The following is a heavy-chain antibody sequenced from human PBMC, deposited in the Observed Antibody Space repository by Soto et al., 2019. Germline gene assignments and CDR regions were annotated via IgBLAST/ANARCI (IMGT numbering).Heavy chain of an antibody. V-gene: IGHV3-23*01. Sequence: GGSMRLSCAASGFTFRDYVMSWVRQAPGKGLEWLSTISGSGINTLYADSVRGRFAISRDNSRNTLYLQMDSLGAEDTAVYYSGKWQWPGDLPGNDYWGQEPLATFSS. D-gene: IGHD3-10*01. CDR1: GFTFRDYV. J-gene: IGHJ4*02. CDR3: GKWQWPGDLPGNDY. CDR2: ISGSGINT.